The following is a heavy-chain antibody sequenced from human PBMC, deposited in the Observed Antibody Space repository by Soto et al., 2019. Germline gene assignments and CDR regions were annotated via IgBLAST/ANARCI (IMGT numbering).Heavy chain of an antibody. CDR3: ARDLRGHYGP. D-gene: IGHD4-17*01. Sequence: GGSLRLSCEGSGFNFRNFNMIWVRQAPGKGLEWVSSVSGSSSYIYYADSVKGRFTVSRDNANNLVFLQMNGLRPEDTAMYYCARDLRGHYGPWGQGTMVTVS. CDR1: GFNFRNFN. CDR2: VSGSSSYI. J-gene: IGHJ3*01. V-gene: IGHV3-21*06.